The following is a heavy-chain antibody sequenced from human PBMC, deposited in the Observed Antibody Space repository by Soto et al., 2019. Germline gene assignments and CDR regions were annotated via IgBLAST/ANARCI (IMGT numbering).Heavy chain of an antibody. CDR2: TSFDGNNK. D-gene: IGHD6-13*01. Sequence: QEQLVESGGGVVQPGRSLRLSCAASGFTFSTYGMHWVRQAPGKGLEWVAVTSFDGNNKYYADSVKGRFTISRDNFKNTLYLQMNSLRVEDTAVYYCAKDRTSSSWYYLYYYGMDVWGQGTTVTVSS. CDR3: AKDRTSSSWYYLYYYGMDV. V-gene: IGHV3-30*18. J-gene: IGHJ6*02. CDR1: GFTFSTYG.